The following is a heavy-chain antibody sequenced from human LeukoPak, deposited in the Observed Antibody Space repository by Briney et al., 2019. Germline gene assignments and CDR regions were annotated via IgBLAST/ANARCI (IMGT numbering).Heavy chain of an antibody. CDR1: GFTVSNYE. V-gene: IGHV3-48*03. CDR3: VRGLGSRSGAGDY. Sequence: GGSLRLSCAASGFTVSNYEMNWVRQAPGKGLEWVSFIASDHTTYYADSVKGRYTLSRDNAKNSLYLQMTSLRVEDTAVYYCVRGLGSRSGAGDYWGQGTLVTVSS. CDR2: IASDHTT. D-gene: IGHD6-6*01. J-gene: IGHJ4*02.